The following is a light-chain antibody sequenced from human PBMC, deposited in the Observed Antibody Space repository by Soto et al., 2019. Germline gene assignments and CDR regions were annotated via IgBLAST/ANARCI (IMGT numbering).Light chain of an antibody. Sequence: EILLTQSPASLSLSPGERATLSCRASQSISTYLAWYQQKPGQTPRLLIYDAFHRAPGIPARFSGSGSGTDFTLSITSLESEDFTVYYCQVSSNAVTFGGGTEVEI. CDR3: QVSSNAVT. J-gene: IGKJ4*01. CDR1: QSISTY. CDR2: DAF. V-gene: IGKV3-11*01.